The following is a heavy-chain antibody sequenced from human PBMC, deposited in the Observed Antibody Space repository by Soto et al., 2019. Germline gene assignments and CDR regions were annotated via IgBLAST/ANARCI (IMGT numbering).Heavy chain of an antibody. CDR1: GFTFSSYA. CDR2: ISYDGSNK. V-gene: IGHV3-30-3*01. Sequence: PGGSLRLSCAASGFTFSSYAMHWVRQAPGKGLEWVAVISYDGSNKYYADSVKGRFTISRDNSKNTLYLQMNSLRAEDTAVYYCARKRDYDFWSGYPAGNRLEYYYGMDVWGQGTTVTVSS. CDR3: ARKRDYDFWSGYPAGNRLEYYYGMDV. J-gene: IGHJ6*02. D-gene: IGHD3-3*01.